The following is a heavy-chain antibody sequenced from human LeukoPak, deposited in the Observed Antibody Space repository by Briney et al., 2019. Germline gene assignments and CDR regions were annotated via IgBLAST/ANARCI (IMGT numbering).Heavy chain of an antibody. V-gene: IGHV3-53*01. CDR3: ARGVVVAARFDY. Sequence: EAGGSLRLSCAASGFTFSSYAMRWVRQAPGKGLEWVSVIYSGGNTYYADSVKGRFTISRDNSKNTLFLQMNSLRVEDTAVYYCARGVVVAARFDYWGQGTLVTVSS. D-gene: IGHD2-15*01. CDR2: IYSGGNT. J-gene: IGHJ4*02. CDR1: GFTFSSYA.